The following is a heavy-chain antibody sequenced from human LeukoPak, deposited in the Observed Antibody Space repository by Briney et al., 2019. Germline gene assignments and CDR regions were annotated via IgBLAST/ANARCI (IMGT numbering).Heavy chain of an antibody. CDR2: INHSGST. CDR1: GGSFSGYY. Sequence: SETLSLTCAVYGGSFSGYYWSWIRQPPGKGLEWIGEINHSGSTNYNPSLKSRVTISVDTPKNQFSLKLSSVTAADTAVYYCARHGGYHSPIDYWGQGTLVTVSS. V-gene: IGHV4-34*01. J-gene: IGHJ4*02. D-gene: IGHD3-22*01. CDR3: ARHGGYHSPIDY.